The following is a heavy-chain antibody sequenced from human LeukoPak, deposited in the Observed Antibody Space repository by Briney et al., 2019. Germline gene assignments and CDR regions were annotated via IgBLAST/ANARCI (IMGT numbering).Heavy chain of an antibody. Sequence: SETLSLTCIVSGGSISSSRFYWGWIRQPPGKGLEWIGTIYYSGSTYYNPSLNSRVTISADTSKNQFSLNLSSVTAADTGVYYCARHVSSDLRIVVVASDWYFDRWGRGTLVTVSS. V-gene: IGHV4-39*01. CDR2: IYYSGST. J-gene: IGHJ2*01. CDR3: ARHVSSDLRIVVVASDWYFDR. D-gene: IGHD2-21*01. CDR1: GGSISSSRFY.